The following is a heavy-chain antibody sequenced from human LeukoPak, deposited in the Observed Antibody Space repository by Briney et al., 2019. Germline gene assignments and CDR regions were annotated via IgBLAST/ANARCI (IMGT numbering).Heavy chain of an antibody. V-gene: IGHV3-15*07. CDR1: GFTFSNAW. Sequence: SGGSLRLSCAASGFTFSNAWMNWVRQAPGKGLERVGRIKSKTDGGTTDYAAPVKGRFTISRDDSKNTLYLQMNSLKTEDTAVYYCTTDSSGWYLAFDYWGQGTLVTVSS. J-gene: IGHJ4*02. D-gene: IGHD6-19*01. CDR2: IKSKTDGGTT. CDR3: TTDSSGWYLAFDY.